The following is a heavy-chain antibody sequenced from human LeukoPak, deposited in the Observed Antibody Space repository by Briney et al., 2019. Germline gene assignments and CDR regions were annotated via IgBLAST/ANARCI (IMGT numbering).Heavy chain of an antibody. Sequence: GASVKVSCKASGYTFTSYDINWVRQATGQGLEWMGWMNPNSGNTGYAQKFQGRVTMTRNTSISTAYMELSSLRSEDTAVYYCARGTLYYDFWSDGQYYFDYWGQGTLVTVSS. V-gene: IGHV1-8*01. D-gene: IGHD3-3*01. CDR3: ARGTLYYDFWSDGQYYFDY. J-gene: IGHJ4*02. CDR1: GYTFTSYD. CDR2: MNPNSGNT.